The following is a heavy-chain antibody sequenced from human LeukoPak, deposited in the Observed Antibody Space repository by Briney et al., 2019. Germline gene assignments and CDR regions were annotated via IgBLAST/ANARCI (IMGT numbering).Heavy chain of an antibody. CDR1: GYTFTSYD. CDR2: INPNSGNR. Sequence: ASVKVSCKASGYTFTSYDINWVRQATGQGPEWVGWINPNSGNRGSAQKFQGRVTMTRDTSINTAYMELNSLTSEHTAVYYCARHSVSTFDHWGQGTPVTVSS. J-gene: IGHJ4*02. D-gene: IGHD5/OR15-5a*01. V-gene: IGHV1-8*01. CDR3: ARHSVSTFDH.